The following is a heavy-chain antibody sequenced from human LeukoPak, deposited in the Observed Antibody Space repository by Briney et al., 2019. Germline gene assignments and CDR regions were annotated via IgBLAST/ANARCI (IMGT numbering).Heavy chain of an antibody. D-gene: IGHD4-17*01. CDR2: IFYSGDS. Sequence: SETLSLTCTVSGGSITYYYWTWIRQTPGKGLEWIGYIFYSGDSDYNPSLKSRVIISIDTSKSQFSLKLSSVTAADTALYYCAKSPYGAQRYFDSWGQGTLVTVSS. CDR3: AKSPYGAQRYFDS. CDR1: GGSITYYY. J-gene: IGHJ4*02. V-gene: IGHV4-59*01.